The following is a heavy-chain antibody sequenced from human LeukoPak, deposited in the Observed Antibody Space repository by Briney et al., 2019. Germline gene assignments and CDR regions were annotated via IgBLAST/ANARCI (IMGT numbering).Heavy chain of an antibody. D-gene: IGHD3-16*01. J-gene: IGHJ4*02. V-gene: IGHV3-48*03. Sequence: PGGSLRLSCAASGFIFSSYEMNWVRQAPGKGLEWVSYISSSGSTIYYADSVKGRFTISRDNSKNTLYLQMNSLRAEDTAVYYCARDSDYVWGIPADWGQGTLVTVSS. CDR1: GFIFSSYE. CDR2: ISSSGSTI. CDR3: ARDSDYVWGIPAD.